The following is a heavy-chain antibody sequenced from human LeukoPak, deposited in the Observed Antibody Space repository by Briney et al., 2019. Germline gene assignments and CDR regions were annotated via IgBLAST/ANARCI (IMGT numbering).Heavy chain of an antibody. CDR3: AKDYGYYYGSGSSSFNYFDY. V-gene: IGHV3-30*02. D-gene: IGHD3-10*01. CDR1: GFTFSSYG. J-gene: IGHJ4*02. CDR2: IRYDGSNK. Sequence: PGGSLRLSCAASGFTFSSYGMHWVRQAPGKGLEWVAFIRYDGSNKYYADSVKGRFTISRDNSKNTLYLQMNSLRAEDTAVYYCAKDYGYYYGSGSSSFNYFDYWGQGTLVTVSS.